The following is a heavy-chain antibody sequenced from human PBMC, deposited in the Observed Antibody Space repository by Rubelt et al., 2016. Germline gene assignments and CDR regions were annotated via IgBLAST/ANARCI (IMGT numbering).Heavy chain of an antibody. V-gene: IGHV4-59*01. CDR2: IYYRGST. J-gene: IGHJ5*02. Sequence: QLQLQESGPGLVKPSETLSLACTVSGGSISSSYWTWIRQPPGKGLEWIGRIYYRGSTHYNPYLQHRATISVDTSKNQFSLKLSSVTGADTAVYYCVRYSTATMNHHWGQGALVTVSS. CDR1: GGSISSSY. D-gene: IGHD2-21*02. CDR3: VRYSTATMNHH.